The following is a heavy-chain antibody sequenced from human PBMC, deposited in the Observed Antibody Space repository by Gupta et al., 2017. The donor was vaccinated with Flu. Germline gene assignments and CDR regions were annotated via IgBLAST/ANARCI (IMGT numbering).Heavy chain of an antibody. V-gene: IGHV3-9*01. CDR3: ATQPPKTVRGVIGDY. CDR1: GFTFDDYA. D-gene: IGHD3-10*01. Sequence: EVQLVESGGGLVQPGRSLRLSCAASGFTFDDYAMHWVRQAPGKGLEWVSGISWNSGSIGYADSVKGRFTISRDNAKNSLYLQMNSLRAEDTALYYCATQPPKTVRGVIGDYWGQGTLVTVSS. CDR2: ISWNSGSI. J-gene: IGHJ4*02.